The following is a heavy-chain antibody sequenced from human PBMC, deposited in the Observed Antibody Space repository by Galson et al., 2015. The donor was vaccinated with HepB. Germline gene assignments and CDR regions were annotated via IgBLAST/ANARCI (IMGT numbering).Heavy chain of an antibody. Sequence: SVKVSXXXSGYTXTXYYMXWVRQAPGQGLEWMGIINPSGGSTSYAQKFQGRVTMTRDTSTSTVYMELSSLRSEDTAVYYCARGREYSGRRSAFDIWGQGTMXXVSS. CDR1: GYTXTXYY. CDR2: INPSGGST. J-gene: IGHJ3*02. CDR3: ARGREYSGRRSAFDI. V-gene: IGHV1-46*01. D-gene: IGHD1-26*01.